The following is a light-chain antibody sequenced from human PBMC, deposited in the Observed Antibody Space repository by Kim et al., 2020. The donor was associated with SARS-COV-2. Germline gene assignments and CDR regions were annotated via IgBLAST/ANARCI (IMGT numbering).Light chain of an antibody. CDR2: GKN. V-gene: IGLV3-19*01. CDR3: SSRDSNGYVL. CDR1: SLRSYY. Sequence: SSELTQDPAVSVALGQTVRITCQGDSLRSYYASWYQQKPGQAPIVVISGKNSRPSGIPDRFSGSSSGNTASLTITGAQAEDEADYCCSSRDSNGYVLFGGGTQLTVL. J-gene: IGLJ2*01.